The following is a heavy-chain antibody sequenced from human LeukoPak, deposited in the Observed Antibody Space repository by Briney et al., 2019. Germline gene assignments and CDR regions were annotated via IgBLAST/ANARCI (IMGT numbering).Heavy chain of an antibody. D-gene: IGHD3-22*01. CDR3: ARERGYYDNSGYLPTTYFQH. V-gene: IGHV3-7*01. Sequence: GGSLRLSCAASGFTFSVDWMGWVRQAPGKGLERVANIKQDGSEKYYVDSVKGRFTISRDNAKSSLFLQLNSLRAEDTAVYYCARERGYYDNSGYLPTTYFQHWGQGTLVTVSS. CDR1: GFTFSVDW. J-gene: IGHJ1*01. CDR2: IKQDGSEK.